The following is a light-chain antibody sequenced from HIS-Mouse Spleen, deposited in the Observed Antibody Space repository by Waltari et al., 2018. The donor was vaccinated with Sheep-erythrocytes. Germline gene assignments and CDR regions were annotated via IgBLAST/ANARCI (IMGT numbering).Light chain of an antibody. J-gene: IGKJ2*01. CDR2: AAS. CDR1: QGISSY. CDR3: QQLNSYPHT. Sequence: IQLTQSPSFLSASVVDRVTITCRASQGISSYLAWYQQKPGKAPKLLIYAASTLQSGVPSRFSGSGSGTEFTLTISSLQPEDFATYYCQQLNSYPHTFGQGTKLEIK. V-gene: IGKV1-9*01.